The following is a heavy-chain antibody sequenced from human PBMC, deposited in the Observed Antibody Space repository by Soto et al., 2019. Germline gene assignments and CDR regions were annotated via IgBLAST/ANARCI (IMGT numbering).Heavy chain of an antibody. CDR3: TTPHEGYCDILTGFYRAFDI. V-gene: IGHV3-15*01. D-gene: IGHD3-9*01. CDR1: GFTFSNAW. J-gene: IGHJ3*02. Sequence: GGSLRLSCAASGFTFSNAWMSWVRQAPGKGLEWVGRINSKTDGGTTDYAAPVKGRFTISRDDSKNTLYLQMNSLKTEGTAVDYCTTPHEGYCDILTGFYRAFDIWGQGTMVTVSS. CDR2: INSKTDGGTT.